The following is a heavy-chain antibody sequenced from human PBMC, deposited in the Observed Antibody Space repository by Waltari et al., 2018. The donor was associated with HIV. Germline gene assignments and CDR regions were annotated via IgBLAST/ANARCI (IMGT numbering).Heavy chain of an antibody. CDR2: ISGSGSTT. Sequence: EVQLLESGGGLVQPGGSLRCSCAASVLTFGSMSMRWVRQAPGKGLQWVSIISGSGSTTYSADSVKGRVTISRDNSENTLYLKINSLRAEDTAVYYCAKGAFDMVVVSALDSWGHGTLVTVSS. J-gene: IGHJ5*01. D-gene: IGHD2-21*01. V-gene: IGHV3-23*01. CDR1: VLTFGSMS. CDR3: AKGAFDMVVVSALDS.